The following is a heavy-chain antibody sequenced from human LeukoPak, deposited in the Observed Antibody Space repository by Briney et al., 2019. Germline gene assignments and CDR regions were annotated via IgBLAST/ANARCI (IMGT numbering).Heavy chain of an antibody. CDR2: IYSGGST. CDR1: GFTVSSNY. CDR3: ARVNYYDSSGYYYEYFDY. V-gene: IGHV3-53*01. J-gene: IGHJ4*02. Sequence: PGGSLRLSCAASGFTVSSNYMSWVRQAPGKGLEWVSVIYSGGSTYYADSVKGRLTISRDNSKNTLYLQMNSLRAEDTAVYYCARVNYYDSSGYYYEYFDYWGQGTLVTVSS. D-gene: IGHD3-22*01.